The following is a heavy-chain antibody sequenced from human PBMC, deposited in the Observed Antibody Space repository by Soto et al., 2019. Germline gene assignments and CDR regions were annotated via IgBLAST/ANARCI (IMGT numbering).Heavy chain of an antibody. V-gene: IGHV3-74*03. CDR1: GFTFSNYW. D-gene: IGHD4-17*01. J-gene: IGHJ5*02. CDR3: ARDQTTGDWFDA. Sequence: PGGSLRLSCAASGFTFSNYWMHWVRQAPGKGLVWVSRINGDGSDIKYADSVKGRFTISRDNAKNTVYLQMNSLRVDDTAVYYCARDQTTGDWFDAWGQGALVTVSS. CDR2: INGDGSDI.